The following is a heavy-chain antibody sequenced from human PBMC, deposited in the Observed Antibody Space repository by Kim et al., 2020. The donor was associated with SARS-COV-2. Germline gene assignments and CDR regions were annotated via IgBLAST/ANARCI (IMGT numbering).Heavy chain of an antibody. D-gene: IGHD2-15*01. CDR3: ARGLGYCSGGFCYMEI. Sequence: PSLKSRITMAVDRSKNQFALNLTSVTAADTAVYYCARGLGYCSGGFCYMEIWGQGTLVTVSS. J-gene: IGHJ4*02. V-gene: IGHV4-30-2*04.